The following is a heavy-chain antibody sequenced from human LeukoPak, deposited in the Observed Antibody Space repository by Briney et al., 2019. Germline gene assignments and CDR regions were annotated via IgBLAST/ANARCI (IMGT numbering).Heavy chain of an antibody. V-gene: IGHV3-33*01. CDR1: GFSFNTYG. Sequence: PGGSLRLSCGASGFSFNTYGIHWVRQALGKGLEWVAVTWYDGSIEYYADPVKGRFTISRDNSKNTVYLQMNSLRAEDTAVYYRARGYYGSGKFDYWGQGTLVTVSS. J-gene: IGHJ4*02. CDR3: ARGYYGSGKFDY. CDR2: TWYDGSIE. D-gene: IGHD3-10*01.